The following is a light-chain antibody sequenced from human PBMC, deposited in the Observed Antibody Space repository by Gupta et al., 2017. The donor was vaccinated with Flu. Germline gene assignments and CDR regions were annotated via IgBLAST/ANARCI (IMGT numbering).Light chain of an antibody. CDR1: SGDVGGSNR. V-gene: IGLV2-14*03. Sequence: TIACSGTSGDVGGSNRVSWYQQHPGKAPKLMVYDVNNRPSGISDRFSGSKSGNTASLTISGLQAEDEADYYCSSYTTSSTQVFGTGTKVTVL. CDR3: SSYTTSSTQV. J-gene: IGLJ1*01. CDR2: DVN.